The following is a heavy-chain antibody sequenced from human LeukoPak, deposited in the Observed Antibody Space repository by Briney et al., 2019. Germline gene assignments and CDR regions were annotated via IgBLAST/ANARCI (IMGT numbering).Heavy chain of an antibody. Sequence: GESLKISCKRSGYSFTSYWIGWVRQMPGKGLEWMGIIYPGDSDTRYSPSFQGQVNISADKSISTAYLQWSSLKASDTAMYYCARLAVSSSSKRPFDYWGQGTLVTVSS. D-gene: IGHD6-6*01. CDR2: IYPGDSDT. CDR1: GYSFTSYW. CDR3: ARLAVSSSSKRPFDY. V-gene: IGHV5-51*01. J-gene: IGHJ4*02.